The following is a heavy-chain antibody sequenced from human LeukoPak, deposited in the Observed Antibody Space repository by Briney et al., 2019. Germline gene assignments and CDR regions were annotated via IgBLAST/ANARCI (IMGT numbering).Heavy chain of an antibody. CDR2: IYSGGST. J-gene: IGHJ4*02. CDR1: GFTVSSNY. CDR3: AREVGYSSGWYLDY. D-gene: IGHD6-19*01. Sequence: GGSLRLSCAASGFTVSSNYMTWVRQAPGKGLEWVSVIYSGGSTYYADSVKGRFTISRDNSKNTLYLQMNSLRAEDTTVYYCAREVGYSSGWYLDYWGQGTLATVSS. V-gene: IGHV3-53*01.